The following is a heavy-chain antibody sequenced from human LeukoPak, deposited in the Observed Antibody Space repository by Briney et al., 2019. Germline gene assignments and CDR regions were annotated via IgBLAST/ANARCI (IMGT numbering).Heavy chain of an antibody. J-gene: IGHJ2*01. Sequence: SETLSLTCTVSGDSISSSSYYWGWIRQPPGKGLEWIGTIYYSGSTYYNPSLKSRVTISADTSKNQFSLKLSSVTAADTAVYYCARSTVTTGWYFDLWGRGTLVTVSS. CDR3: ARSTVTTGWYFDL. V-gene: IGHV4-39*01. D-gene: IGHD4-17*01. CDR1: GDSISSSSYY. CDR2: IYYSGST.